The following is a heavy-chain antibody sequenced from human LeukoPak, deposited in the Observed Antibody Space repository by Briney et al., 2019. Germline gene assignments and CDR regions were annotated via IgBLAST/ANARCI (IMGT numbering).Heavy chain of an antibody. D-gene: IGHD3-16*01. CDR1: GVTFSNHA. CDR3: TSSKMITFGGVTLDY. CDR2: IIPTLGIA. Sequence: VKVSCKASGVTFSNHAISWVRQAPGQGLEWMGRIIPTLGIANYAQKFQGRVSITADKSTSTAYMALSSLRSEDTAVYYCTSSKMITFGGVTLDYWGQGTLVTVSS. J-gene: IGHJ4*02. V-gene: IGHV1-69*04.